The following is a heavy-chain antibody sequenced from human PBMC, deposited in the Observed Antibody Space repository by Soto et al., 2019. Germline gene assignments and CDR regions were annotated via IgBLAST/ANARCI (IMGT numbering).Heavy chain of an antibody. CDR2: IYYSGST. CDR3: ARGSGWSGTNWFDP. J-gene: IGHJ5*02. V-gene: IGHV4-59*08. D-gene: IGHD6-19*01. Sequence: SETLSLTCTVSGGSISSYYWSWIRQPPGKGLEWIGYIYYSGSTSYNPSLKSRVTISVDTSKNQFSLKLSSVTAADTAVYYCARGSGWSGTNWFDPWGQGALVTVS. CDR1: GGSISSYY.